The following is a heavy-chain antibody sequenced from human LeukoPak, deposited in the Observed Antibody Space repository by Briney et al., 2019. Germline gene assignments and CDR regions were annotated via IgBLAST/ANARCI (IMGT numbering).Heavy chain of an antibody. CDR2: ISRTRGTI. V-gene: IGHV3-48*04. J-gene: IGHJ4*02. Sequence: GGALRLSCAASGFTFSNYPVNWVRQAPGRGLEWISYISRTRGTIYYADSVKRRFTISRDNAKNPLSLQMNSLRADDTAVYYCAKGPGTGHYFDYWGQGTLVTVSS. D-gene: IGHD3/OR15-3a*01. CDR3: AKGPGTGHYFDY. CDR1: GFTFSNYP.